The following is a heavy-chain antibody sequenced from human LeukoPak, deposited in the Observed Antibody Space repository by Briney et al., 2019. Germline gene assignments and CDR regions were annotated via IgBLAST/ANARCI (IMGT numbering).Heavy chain of an antibody. D-gene: IGHD2-2*01. CDR3: ASAQYCSSTSCHYYYGMDV. J-gene: IGHJ6*02. Sequence: SETLSLTCAVYGGSFSGYYWSWSRQPPGKGLEWNGEINHSGSTNYNPSLKNRVTISVDTSKNQFSLTLSSVTAADTAVYYCASAQYCSSTSCHYYYGMDVWGQGTTVTVSS. V-gene: IGHV4-34*01. CDR2: INHSGST. CDR1: GGSFSGYY.